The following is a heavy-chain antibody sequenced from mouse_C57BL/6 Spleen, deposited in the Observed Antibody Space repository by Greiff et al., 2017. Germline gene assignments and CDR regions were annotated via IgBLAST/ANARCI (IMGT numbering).Heavy chain of an antibody. D-gene: IGHD1-1*01. J-gene: IGHJ2*01. Sequence: QVQLKQSGAELVRPGASVTLSCPASGYTFTDSELHWVKQTPVHGLEWIGAIDPETGGTAYNQKFKGKSILTADKSSSTAYMDVRSLTSEHSAVYYCTRGGLLTTVRDYWGQGTTLTVSS. CDR3: TRGGLLTTVRDY. CDR2: IDPETGGT. V-gene: IGHV1-15*01. CDR1: GYTFTDSE.